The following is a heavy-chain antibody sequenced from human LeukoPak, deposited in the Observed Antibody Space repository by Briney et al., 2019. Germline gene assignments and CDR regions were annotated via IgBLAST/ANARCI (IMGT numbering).Heavy chain of an antibody. CDR1: GYTFTSYG. CDR3: ASISIAARQEPFFDY. CDR2: ISAYNGNT. Sequence: ASVKVSCKASGYTFTSYGISWVRQAPGQGLEWMGWISAYNGNTNYAQKLQGRVTMTTDTSTSTAYMELRSLRSDDTAVYYCASISIAARQEPFFDYWGQGTLVTVSS. V-gene: IGHV1-18*01. D-gene: IGHD6-6*01. J-gene: IGHJ4*02.